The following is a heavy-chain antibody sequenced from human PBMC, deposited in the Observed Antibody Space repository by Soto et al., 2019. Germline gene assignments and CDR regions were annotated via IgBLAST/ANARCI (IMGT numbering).Heavy chain of an antibody. Sequence: TLSLTCTVSGGSIKSSSYYWGWIRQPPGKALEWLARIDWDNDKYYSTSLKTRLTISKDTSKNQVVLTMTNMDPVDTATYYCARDRGSSSWYDYWGQGTLVTVSS. J-gene: IGHJ4*02. V-gene: IGHV2-70*11. CDR3: ARDRGSSSWYDY. D-gene: IGHD6-13*01. CDR2: IDWDNDK. CDR1: GGSIKSSSYY.